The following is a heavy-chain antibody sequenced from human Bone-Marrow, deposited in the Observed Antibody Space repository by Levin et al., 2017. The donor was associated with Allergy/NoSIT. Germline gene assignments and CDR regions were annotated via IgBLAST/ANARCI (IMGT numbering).Heavy chain of an antibody. J-gene: IGHJ4*02. Sequence: ASVKVSCKASGYTFTGYYMHWVRQAPGQGLEWMGWINPNSGGTNYAQKFQGRVTMTRDTSISTAYMELSRLRSDDTAVYYWARGGDIVVVVAATPGVDYWGQGTLVTVSS. CDR2: INPNSGGT. CDR1: GYTFTGYY. V-gene: IGHV1-2*02. D-gene: IGHD2-15*01. CDR3: ARGGDIVVVVAATPGVDY.